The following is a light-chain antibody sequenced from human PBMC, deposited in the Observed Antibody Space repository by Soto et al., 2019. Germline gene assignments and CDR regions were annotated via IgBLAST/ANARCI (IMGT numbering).Light chain of an antibody. CDR3: SSYTTSSTYV. CDR1: ISDVGGYDY. J-gene: IGLJ1*01. V-gene: IGLV2-14*01. CDR2: DVS. Sequence: QSALTQPASVSGSPGQSITISCTGTISDVGGYDYVSWYQQHPGKAPKLMIYDVSNRPSGVSNRFSGSKSGNTASLTISGLQADDEADYYCSSYTTSSTYVF.